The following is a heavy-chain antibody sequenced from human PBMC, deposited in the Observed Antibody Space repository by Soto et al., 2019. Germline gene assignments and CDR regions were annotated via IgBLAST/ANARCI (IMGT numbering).Heavy chain of an antibody. CDR2: IYYSGST. D-gene: IGHD6-25*01. V-gene: IGHV4-59*01. CDR1: GGSISSYY. CDR3: ARGGPDPANPDAFDI. J-gene: IGHJ3*02. Sequence: SETLSLTCTVSGGSISSYYWSWIRQPPGKGLEWIGYIYYSGSTNYNPSLKSRVTISVDTSKNQFSLKLSSVTAADTAVYYCARGGPDPANPDAFDIWGQGTMVTVSS.